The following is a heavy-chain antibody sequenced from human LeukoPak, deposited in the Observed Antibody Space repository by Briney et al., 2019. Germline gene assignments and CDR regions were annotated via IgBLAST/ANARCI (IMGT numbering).Heavy chain of an antibody. CDR3: AKAGGRGSGSYWWSFDY. J-gene: IGHJ4*02. V-gene: IGHV3-23*01. D-gene: IGHD3-10*01. Sequence: GGSLRLSCVASGFTFSGYAMSWVRQAPGKGLEWVSTISGSGGSTYYADSVKGRFTISRDTSKDAVYLQMNTLRAEDTAVYYCAKAGGRGSGSYWWSFDYWGQGTLVTVSS. CDR2: ISGSGGST. CDR1: GFTFSGYA.